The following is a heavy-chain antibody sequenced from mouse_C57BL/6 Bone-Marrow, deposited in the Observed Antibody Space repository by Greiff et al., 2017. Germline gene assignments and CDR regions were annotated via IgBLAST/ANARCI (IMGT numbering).Heavy chain of an antibody. Sequence: EVQLVESGGGLVKPGGSLKLSCAASGFTFSSYAMSWVRQTPEKRLEWVATISDGGSYTYYPDNVKGRFTISRDNAKNNLYLQMSHLKSEDTAMYYCARDRGITTVVERTWFAYWGQGTLVTVSA. CDR3: ARDRGITTVVERTWFAY. J-gene: IGHJ3*01. CDR2: ISDGGSYT. V-gene: IGHV5-4*01. D-gene: IGHD1-1*01. CDR1: GFTFSSYA.